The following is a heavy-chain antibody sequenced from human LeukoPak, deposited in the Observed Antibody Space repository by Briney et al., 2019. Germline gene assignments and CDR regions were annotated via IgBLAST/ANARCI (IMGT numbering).Heavy chain of an antibody. J-gene: IGHJ3*02. D-gene: IGHD4-23*01. CDR1: GGTFSSYA. CDR2: IIPIFGTA. V-gene: IGHV1-69*05. CDR3: HYGGNLMDAFDI. Sequence: ASVKVSCRASGGTFSSYAISWVRQAPGQGLEWMGGIIPIFGTANYAQKFQGRVTITTDESTSTAYMELSSLRSEDTAVYYCHYGGNLMDAFDIWGQGTMVTVSS.